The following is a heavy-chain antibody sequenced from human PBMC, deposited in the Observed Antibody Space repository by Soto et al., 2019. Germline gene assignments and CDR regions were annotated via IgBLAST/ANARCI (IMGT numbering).Heavy chain of an antibody. CDR1: GLTFRSYG. V-gene: IGHV3-30*18. CDR3: AKDLRREYGVDV. Sequence: GRPLRLSCAASGLTFRSYGMHRVRKAPGKGLEWVAVISYDGSNKYYADSVKGRFTISRDNSKNTLYLQMNSLRAEDTAVYYCAKDLRREYGVDVWGQGTTVTVYS. J-gene: IGHJ6*02. CDR2: ISYDGSNK.